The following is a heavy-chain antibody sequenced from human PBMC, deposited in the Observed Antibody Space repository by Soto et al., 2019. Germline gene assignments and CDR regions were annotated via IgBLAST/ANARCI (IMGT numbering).Heavy chain of an antibody. J-gene: IGHJ4*02. CDR2: IYSAGST. V-gene: IGHV3-66*01. Sequence: GGSLRLSCAASGFTVSSSYMSWVRQAPGKGLEWVSVIYSAGSTYYADSVKGRFTISRDNSKNTLFLQMNSLRAEDTAIYYCAKERSIYGVVSPFFDYWGQGTLVTVSS. CDR3: AKERSIYGVVSPFFDY. CDR1: GFTVSSSY. D-gene: IGHD3-3*01.